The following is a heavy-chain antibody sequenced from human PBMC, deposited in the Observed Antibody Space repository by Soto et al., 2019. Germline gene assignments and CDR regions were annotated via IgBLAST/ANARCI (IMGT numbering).Heavy chain of an antibody. CDR2: IYYSGST. CDR1: GGSISSSSYY. Sequence: PSETLSLTCTVSGGSISSSSYYWGWIRQPPGKGLEWIGSIYYSGSTYYNPSLKSRVTISVDTSKNQFSLKLSSVTAADTAVYYCARGFPTVVTVYYWGQGTLVTVSS. CDR3: ARGFPTVVTVYY. D-gene: IGHD4-17*01. J-gene: IGHJ4*02. V-gene: IGHV4-39*01.